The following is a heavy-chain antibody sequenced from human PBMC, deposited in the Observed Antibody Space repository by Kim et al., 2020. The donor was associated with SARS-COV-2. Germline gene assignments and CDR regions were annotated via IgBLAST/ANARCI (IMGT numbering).Heavy chain of an antibody. CDR2: ISYDGSNK. CDR1: GFSFSNYD. D-gene: IGHD5-18*01. CDR3: ARDGGYSYGAFDY. J-gene: IGHJ4*02. Sequence: GGSLRLSCAASGFSFSNYDMHWVRQAPGKGLEWVAGISYDGSNKYYADSLRGRFTISRDSSKNTLYLQMNSLRVEDTAVYYCARDGGYSYGAFDYWGQGT. V-gene: IGHV3-30*04.